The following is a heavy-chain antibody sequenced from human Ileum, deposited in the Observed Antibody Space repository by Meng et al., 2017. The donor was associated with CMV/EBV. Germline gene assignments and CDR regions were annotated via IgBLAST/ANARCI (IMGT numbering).Heavy chain of an antibody. D-gene: IGHD3-10*01. CDR1: GGSLTSYY. CDR2: IHPTGTT. V-gene: IGHV4-4*07. CDR3: ARAAARGVPVDL. J-gene: IGHJ5*02. Sequence: PLQEPGPTLLQPSEPLPLTCTSTGGSLTSYYWTWIRQPAGKGLEWIGRIHPTGTTDDNPSLRSRVSMSLDKSKNQFSLKLTSVTAADTAVYYCARAAARGVPVDLWGQGTLVTVSS.